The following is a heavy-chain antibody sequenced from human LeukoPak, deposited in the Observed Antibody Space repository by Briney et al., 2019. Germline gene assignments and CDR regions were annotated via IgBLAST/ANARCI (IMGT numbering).Heavy chain of an antibody. CDR2: LTDSGGST. J-gene: IGHJ4*02. Sequence: GGSLRLSCAASGFTFSSYAMSWVRQAPGKGLEWVTALTDSGGSTYYADSVKGRFTISRDNSQNTLYLQMNSLRVEDAAVYYCAKGSSSSRPYYFDYWGQGTLVTVSS. V-gene: IGHV3-23*01. CDR3: AKGSSSSRPYYFDY. D-gene: IGHD6-13*01. CDR1: GFTFSSYA.